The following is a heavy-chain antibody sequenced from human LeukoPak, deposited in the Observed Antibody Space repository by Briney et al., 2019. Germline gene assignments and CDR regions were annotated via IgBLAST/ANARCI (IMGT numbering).Heavy chain of an antibody. CDR1: GFIFSDFA. V-gene: IGHV3-30-3*01. CDR3: AKTSIAASFDY. D-gene: IGHD6-6*01. Sequence: PGGSLRLSCAASGFIFSDFAVHWVRQAPGKGLEWVAVISYDGGNKYYADSVKGRFTISRDNSKNTLYLQMNSLRAEDTAVYYCAKTSIAASFDYWGQGTLITVSS. CDR2: ISYDGGNK. J-gene: IGHJ4*02.